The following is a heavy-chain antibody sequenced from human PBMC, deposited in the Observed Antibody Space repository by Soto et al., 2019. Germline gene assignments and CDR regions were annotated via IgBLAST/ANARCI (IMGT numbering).Heavy chain of an antibody. Sequence: SETLSLTCAVYGGSLGGDYWTWIRQAPGKGLESIGEINHSGTINFDPSLRSRLTISLDTSKKEFSLKLSSVTDADTATYYCARADRTLVTSYSLDVWGQGPT. V-gene: IGHV4-34*01. CDR1: GGSLGGDY. CDR3: ARADRTLVTSYSLDV. J-gene: IGHJ6*02. D-gene: IGHD2-21*02. CDR2: INHSGTI.